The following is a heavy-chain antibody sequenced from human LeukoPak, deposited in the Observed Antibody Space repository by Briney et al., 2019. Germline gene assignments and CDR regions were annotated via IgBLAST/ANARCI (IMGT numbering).Heavy chain of an antibody. D-gene: IGHD1-26*01. Sequence: GGSLRLSCAASGFTFSGHWMYWVRQAPGKGLVWVSRIDSDGSSTTYADSVKGRFTISRDNAKNTLSLQMNSLRAEDTAVYYCARDPGATNYYYYYYGMDVWGQGTTVTVSS. CDR3: ARDPGATNYYYYYYGMDV. CDR2: IDSDGSST. V-gene: IGHV3-74*03. CDR1: GFTFSGHW. J-gene: IGHJ6*02.